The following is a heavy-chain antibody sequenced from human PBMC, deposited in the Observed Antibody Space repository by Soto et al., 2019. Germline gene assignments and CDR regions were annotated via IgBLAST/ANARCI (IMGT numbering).Heavy chain of an antibody. CDR1: GGTFSSYA. CDR2: IIPIFGTA. CDR3: ARGGSSWSTYGMDV. D-gene: IGHD6-13*01. J-gene: IGHJ6*02. Sequence: KVSCKASGGTFSSYAISWVRQAPGQGLEWMGGIIPIFGTANYAQKFQGRVTITADKSTSTAYMELSSLRSEDTAVYYCARGGSSWSTYGMDVWGQGTTVTVSS. V-gene: IGHV1-69*06.